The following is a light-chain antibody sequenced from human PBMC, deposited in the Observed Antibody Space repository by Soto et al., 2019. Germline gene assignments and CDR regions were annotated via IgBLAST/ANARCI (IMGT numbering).Light chain of an antibody. V-gene: IGKV3-20*01. Sequence: EIVLTQSPATLSLSPGERATLSCRASQSVSSYLAWYQQKPGQAPRLLIYGASNRATGIPDRFSGSGSGTDFTLTISRLEPEDFAVYYCQQYGTSPRTFGQGTKVEFK. CDR1: QSVSSY. J-gene: IGKJ1*01. CDR3: QQYGTSPRT. CDR2: GAS.